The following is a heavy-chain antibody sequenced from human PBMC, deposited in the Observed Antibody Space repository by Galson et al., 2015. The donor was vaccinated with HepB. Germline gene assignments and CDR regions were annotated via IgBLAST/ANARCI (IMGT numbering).Heavy chain of an antibody. CDR3: AKGRRYDFWSGGDAFDI. CDR1: GFTFSSYA. J-gene: IGHJ3*02. CDR2: ISGSGGST. Sequence: SLRLSCAASGFTFSSYAMSWVRQAPGKGLEWVSAISGSGGSTYYADSVKGRFTISRDNSKNTLYLQMNSLRAEDTAVYYCAKGRRYDFWSGGDAFDIWGQGTMVTVSS. V-gene: IGHV3-23*01. D-gene: IGHD3-3*01.